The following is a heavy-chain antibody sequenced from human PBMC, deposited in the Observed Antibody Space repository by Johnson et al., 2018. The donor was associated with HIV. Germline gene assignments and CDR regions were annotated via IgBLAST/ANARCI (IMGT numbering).Heavy chain of an antibody. Sequence: QVQLVESGGGVVQPGRSLRLSCAASGFTFSSYGMHWVRQAPGKGLEWVAVISYNGSNKYYADSVKGRFTISRDNAKNTLYLQMNSLRGEDTAVYYCAVIAVAGGGAFDIWGQGTMVTVSS. D-gene: IGHD6-19*01. CDR3: AVIAVAGGGAFDI. CDR1: GFTFSSYG. J-gene: IGHJ3*02. CDR2: ISYNGSNK. V-gene: IGHV3-30*03.